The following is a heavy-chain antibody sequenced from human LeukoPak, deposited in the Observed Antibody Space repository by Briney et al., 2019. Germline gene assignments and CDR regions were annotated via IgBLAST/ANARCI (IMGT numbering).Heavy chain of an antibody. CDR1: GYTFTGYY. CDR3: ARRPMYYYDRSGAFDI. CDR2: INPNSGGT. J-gene: IGHJ3*02. D-gene: IGHD3-22*01. V-gene: IGHV1-2*02. Sequence: GASVKVSCKASGYTFTGYYMHWVRQAPGQGLEWMGWINPNSGGTNNAQKFQGRVTMTRDTSISTAYMELSRLRSDDTAVYYCARRPMYYYDRSGAFDIWGQGTMVTVSS.